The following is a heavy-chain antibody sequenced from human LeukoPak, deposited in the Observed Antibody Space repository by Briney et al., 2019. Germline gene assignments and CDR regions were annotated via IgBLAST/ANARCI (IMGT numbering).Heavy chain of an antibody. CDR1: GFTVSSNY. CDR3: ARGGYSSSWYHFDY. Sequence: HAGGSLGLSCAASGFTVSSNYMSWVRQAPGKGLEWVSVIYSGGTTNYADSVKGRFTISRDNSKNTLFLQMNSLRAEDTAVYYCARGGYSSSWYHFDYWGQGTLVTVSS. CDR2: IYSGGTT. D-gene: IGHD6-13*01. V-gene: IGHV3-53*01. J-gene: IGHJ4*02.